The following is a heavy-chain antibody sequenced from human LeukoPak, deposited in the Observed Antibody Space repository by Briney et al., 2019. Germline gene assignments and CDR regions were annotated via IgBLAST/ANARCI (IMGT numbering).Heavy chain of an antibody. CDR1: GFTFNGYG. J-gene: IGHJ3*02. Sequence: GGSLRLSRAASGFTFNGYGMHWVRQAPGKGLEWVSAISGRDGSTYYADSVKGRLTISGDNSKNTLYLQVNSLRAEDTAVYYCARGVRVSFDIWGQGTMVTVSS. V-gene: IGHV3-23*01. D-gene: IGHD6-13*01. CDR2: ISGRDGST. CDR3: ARGVRVSFDI.